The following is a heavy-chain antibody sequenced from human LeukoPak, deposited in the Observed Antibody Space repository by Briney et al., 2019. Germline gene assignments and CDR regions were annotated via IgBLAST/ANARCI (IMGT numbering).Heavy chain of an antibody. CDR1: GYTFTSYD. Sequence: ASVKVSCKASGYTFTSYDINWVRQATGQGLEWMGWMNPNSGNTSYAQKFQGRVTMTRNTSISTAYMELSSLRSEDTAVYYCASKAPHSSGSPDAFDIWGQGTMVTVSS. CDR3: ASKAPHSSGSPDAFDI. CDR2: MNPNSGNT. D-gene: IGHD3-22*01. J-gene: IGHJ3*02. V-gene: IGHV1-8*02.